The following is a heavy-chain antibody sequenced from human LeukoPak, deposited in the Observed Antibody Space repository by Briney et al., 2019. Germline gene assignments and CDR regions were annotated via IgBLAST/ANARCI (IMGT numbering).Heavy chain of an antibody. D-gene: IGHD1-26*01. Sequence: PSETLSLTCTVSGGSISSYYWSWIRQPPGKGLEWIGYIYYSGSNNYNPSLKSRVTISVDTSKNQFFLTLTSVTAADTAVYYCARGPASPVGATDFDYWGQGTLVTVSS. J-gene: IGHJ4*02. CDR2: IYYSGSN. CDR1: GGSISSYY. CDR3: ARGPASPVGATDFDY. V-gene: IGHV4-59*12.